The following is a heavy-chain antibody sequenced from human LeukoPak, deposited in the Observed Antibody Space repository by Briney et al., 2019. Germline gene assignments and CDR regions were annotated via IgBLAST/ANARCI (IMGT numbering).Heavy chain of an antibody. Sequence: SESLSLTCTVSGVSISSYYWSWIRQPPGKGLEWIGNIYYSGSTNYNPSLKSRVSISVDTSKNQFSLKLSSVTAADTAVYDCARAASSWYIVYFQHWGQGTLVTVSS. CDR2: IYYSGST. CDR3: ARAASSWYIVYFQH. J-gene: IGHJ1*01. D-gene: IGHD6-13*01. CDR1: GVSISSYY. V-gene: IGHV4-59*01.